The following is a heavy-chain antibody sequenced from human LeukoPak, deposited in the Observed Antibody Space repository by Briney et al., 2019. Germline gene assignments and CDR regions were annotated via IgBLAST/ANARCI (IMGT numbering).Heavy chain of an antibody. CDR1: GGSISSYY. CDR2: IYYSGST. D-gene: IGHD3-22*01. Sequence: SETLSLTCTVSGGSISSYYWSWIRQPPGKGLEWIGYIYYSGSTNYNPSLKSRVTISVDTSKNQFSLKLSSVTAADTAVFYCARHHGDSSGYYNFDYWGQGALVTVSS. V-gene: IGHV4-59*08. J-gene: IGHJ4*02. CDR3: ARHHGDSSGYYNFDY.